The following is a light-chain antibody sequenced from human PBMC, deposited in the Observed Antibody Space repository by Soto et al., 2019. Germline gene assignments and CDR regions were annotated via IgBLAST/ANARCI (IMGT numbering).Light chain of an antibody. CDR1: QSVSSN. Sequence: ESVMTQSPGTLSVSLGETATLSCRASQSVSSNLAWYQQKPGQAPRLLIYAASARPPGIPARFSGSGSGTEFTLTISSLQPEDFAVYYCQQYDTLAGTFGQGTKVDIK. J-gene: IGKJ1*01. CDR2: AAS. CDR3: QQYDTLAGT. V-gene: IGKV3-15*01.